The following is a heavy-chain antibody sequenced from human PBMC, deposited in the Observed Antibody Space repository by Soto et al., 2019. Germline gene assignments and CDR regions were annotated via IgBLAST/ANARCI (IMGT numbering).Heavy chain of an antibody. J-gene: IGHJ4*02. CDR3: ARRDSGGFYRYFDS. Sequence: QVQLVQSGAEVKKPGSSVKVSCKASGGTFSTNPISWVRQAPGQGLEWMGGTGSGTGPGNHAQKFQGRLTITVDKSTSTVYMELSSLSSEDTGVYYFARRDSGGFYRYFDSLGQGTLVTVSS. CDR1: GGTFSTNP. V-gene: IGHV1-69*06. CDR2: TGSGTGPG. D-gene: IGHD2-15*01.